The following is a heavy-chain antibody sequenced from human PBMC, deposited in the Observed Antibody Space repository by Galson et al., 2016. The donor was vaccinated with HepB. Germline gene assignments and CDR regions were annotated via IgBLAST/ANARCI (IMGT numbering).Heavy chain of an antibody. V-gene: IGHV3-23*01. CDR1: GFTFSSYA. CDR2: MSATSGTT. Sequence: SLRLSCAASGFTFSSYAMNWVRQAPGMGLEWVSVMSATSGTTYYADSVKGRFTVSRDNSKSTLYLQMNSLRVEDTAVYFCATKNSPSGGLFDYWGQGTLVTVSS. J-gene: IGHJ4*02. CDR3: ATKNSPSGGLFDY. D-gene: IGHD3-10*01.